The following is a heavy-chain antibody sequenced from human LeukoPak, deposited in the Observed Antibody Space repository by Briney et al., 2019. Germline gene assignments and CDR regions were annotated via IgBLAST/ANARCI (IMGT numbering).Heavy chain of an antibody. CDR3: ARDQDYDSSGTSSGDY. Sequence: GGSLRLSCAASGFTFSSYIMNWVRQAPGKGLEWVSSISSSSSYIYYADSVKGRFTISRDNAKNSLYLQMNSLRAEDTAVYYCARDQDYDSSGTSSGDYWGQGTLVTVSS. V-gene: IGHV3-21*01. D-gene: IGHD3-22*01. CDR1: GFTFSSYI. CDR2: ISSSSSYI. J-gene: IGHJ4*02.